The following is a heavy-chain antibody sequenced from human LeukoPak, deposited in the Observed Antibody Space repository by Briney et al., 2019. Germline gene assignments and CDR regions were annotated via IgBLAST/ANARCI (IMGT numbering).Heavy chain of an antibody. CDR1: GGTFSSYA. CDR3: ARGGNYSSSWYGIDY. Sequence: ASVKVSCKASGGTFSSYAISWLRQAPGQGLEWMGRIIPILGIANYAQKFQGRVTITADKSTSTAYMELSSLRSEDTAVYYCARGGNYSSSWYGIDYWGQGTLVTVSS. D-gene: IGHD6-13*01. CDR2: IIPILGIA. V-gene: IGHV1-69*04. J-gene: IGHJ4*02.